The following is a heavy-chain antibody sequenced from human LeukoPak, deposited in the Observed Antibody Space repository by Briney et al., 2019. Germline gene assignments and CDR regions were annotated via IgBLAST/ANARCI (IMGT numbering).Heavy chain of an antibody. CDR2: IYYVGDT. Sequence: PSETLSLTCTVSGGSISSSRYYWGWIRQPPGKGPEWIGTIYYVGDTYYNPSLQSRVTISVDTSKNQFSLKLSSVTAADTAVYYCARSPGSRYAYDDYWGQGTLVTVSS. CDR1: GGSISSSRYY. CDR3: ARSPGSRYAYDDY. J-gene: IGHJ4*02. D-gene: IGHD6-13*01. V-gene: IGHV4-39*01.